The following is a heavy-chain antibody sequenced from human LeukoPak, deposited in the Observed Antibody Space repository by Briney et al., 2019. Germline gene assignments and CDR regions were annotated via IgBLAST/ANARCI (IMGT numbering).Heavy chain of an antibody. CDR2: IYYSGST. CDR3: ARRVAAAGGYDAFDI. CDR1: GGSISSYY. D-gene: IGHD6-13*01. Sequence: SETLSLTCTVSGGSISSYYWSWIRQPPGKGLEWIGSIYYSGSTYYNPSLKSRVTISVDTSKNQFSLKLSSVTAADTAVYYCARRVAAAGGYDAFDIWGQGTMVTVSS. J-gene: IGHJ3*02. V-gene: IGHV4-39*01.